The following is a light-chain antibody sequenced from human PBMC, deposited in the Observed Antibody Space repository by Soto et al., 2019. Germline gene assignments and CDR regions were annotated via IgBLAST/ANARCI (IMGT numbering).Light chain of an antibody. Sequence: EIVLTQSPATLSLSPGERATLSCRASQTVNSYLGWYQQKPGQAPRLLIYDASNRAAGVPARFSGSGSGTDFTLTISSLEPEDFAVYYCQQRSNWPRTFGHGTKVAI. CDR2: DAS. CDR3: QQRSNWPRT. CDR1: QTVNSY. V-gene: IGKV3-11*01. J-gene: IGKJ1*01.